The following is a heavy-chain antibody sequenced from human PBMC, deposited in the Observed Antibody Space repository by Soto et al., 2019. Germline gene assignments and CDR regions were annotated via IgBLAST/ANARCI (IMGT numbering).Heavy chain of an antibody. CDR1: GYTFTSYG. CDR2: ISAYNGNT. J-gene: IGHJ6*02. D-gene: IGHD2-2*02. V-gene: IGHV1-18*01. CDR3: AREKGYCSSTSCYRPNFYYYYGMDV. Sequence: QVQLVQSGAEVKKPGASVKVSCKASGYTFTSYGISWVRQAPGQGLEWMGWISAYNGNTNYAQKRQCRVTMTTDTSTSTAYMELRSLRSDDTAVYYCAREKGYCSSTSCYRPNFYYYYGMDVWGQGTTVTVSS.